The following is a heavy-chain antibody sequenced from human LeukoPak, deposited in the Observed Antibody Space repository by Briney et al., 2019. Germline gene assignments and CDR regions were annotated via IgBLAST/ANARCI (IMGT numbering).Heavy chain of an antibody. D-gene: IGHD2-2*01. V-gene: IGHV4-34*01. CDR2: INHSGST. CDR1: GGSFSGYY. J-gene: IGHJ5*02. Sequence: PSETLSFTCAVYGGSFSGYYWSWIRQPPGKGLEWIGEINHSGSTNYNPSLKSRVTISVDTSKNQFSLKLSSVTAADTAVYYCARVVPAANRSYNWFDPWGQGTLVTVSS. CDR3: ARVVPAANRSYNWFDP.